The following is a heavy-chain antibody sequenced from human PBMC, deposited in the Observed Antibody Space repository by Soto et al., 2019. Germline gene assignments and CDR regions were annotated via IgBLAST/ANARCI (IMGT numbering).Heavy chain of an antibody. J-gene: IGHJ4*01. CDR3: TTDSYITSIIVRFDY. CDR2: VKSKTDGGTT. Sequence: GGSLRLSCAASGFTFSNAWINWVRQTPGKGLEWVGRVKSKTDGGTTDFAAPVKGRFAISRNDSKNMVYLEMNSLKTEDTAIYYCTTDSYITSIIVRFDYWGHGTLVTVSS. V-gene: IGHV3-15*07. CDR1: GFTFSNAW. D-gene: IGHD3-22*01.